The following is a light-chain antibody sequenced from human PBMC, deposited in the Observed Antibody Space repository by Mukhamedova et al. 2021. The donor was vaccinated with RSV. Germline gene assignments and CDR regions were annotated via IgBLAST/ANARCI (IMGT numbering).Light chain of an antibody. CDR2: DAS. CDR3: HQYHTLPYS. V-gene: IGKV1-33*01. J-gene: IGKJ2*03. Sequence: WYQRRVHGKAPKLLIYDASNLETGVPSRFSGSGSGTDFTFTISSLQPEDFATYYCHQYHTLPYSFGQWTKLEIK.